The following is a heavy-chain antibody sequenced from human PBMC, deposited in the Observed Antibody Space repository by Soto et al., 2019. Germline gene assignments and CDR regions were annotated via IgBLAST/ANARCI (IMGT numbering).Heavy chain of an antibody. V-gene: IGHV1-69*13. CDR2: IIPIFGTA. Sequence: ASVKVSCKASGGTFSSYAISWVRQAPGQGLEWMGGIIPIFGTANYAQKFQGRVTITADESTSTAYMELSGLRSEDTAVYYCARLHWSGYSSSWHHGYDDYWGQGTLVTVSS. CDR3: ARLHWSGYSSSWHHGYDDY. D-gene: IGHD6-13*01. CDR1: GGTFSSYA. J-gene: IGHJ4*02.